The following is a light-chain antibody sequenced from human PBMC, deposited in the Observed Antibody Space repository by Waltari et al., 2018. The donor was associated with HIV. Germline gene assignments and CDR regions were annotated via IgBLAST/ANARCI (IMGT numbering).Light chain of an antibody. Sequence: SYELPQPLSVSVALGQTARITCGGNNVGTKDVHWYQQKSGQAPLLVIYNDVNRPSGIPERFSASKSRNTATLTISGAQAGDEADYYCQVWHYSVFFGGGTKLTVL. V-gene: IGLV3-9*01. CDR1: NVGTKD. CDR2: NDV. J-gene: IGLJ2*01. CDR3: QVWHYSVF.